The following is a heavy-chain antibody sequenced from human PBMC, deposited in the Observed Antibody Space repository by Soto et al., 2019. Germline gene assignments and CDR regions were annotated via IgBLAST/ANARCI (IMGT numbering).Heavy chain of an antibody. J-gene: IGHJ4*02. CDR3: ARNSLEGSSWDTYYFDY. Sequence: SETLSLTCAVSGGSISSINWWSCVHQTPGKGLEWIGEIYHSGSTNYNPSLKSRVTISVDKSKTQFSLKLSSVTAADTAVYYCARNSLEGSSWDTYYFDYWGQGTLVTVSS. CDR2: IYHSGST. D-gene: IGHD6-13*01. V-gene: IGHV4-4*02. CDR1: GGSISSINW.